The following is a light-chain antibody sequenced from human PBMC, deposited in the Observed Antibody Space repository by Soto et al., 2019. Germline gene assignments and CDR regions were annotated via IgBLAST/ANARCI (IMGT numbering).Light chain of an antibody. CDR2: EVN. CDR1: SSDVGSHNL. Sequence: QSALAQPASVSGSPGQSITISCTGTSSDVGSHNLVSWYQQHPGKAPRLMIYEVNDRPSGVSNRFSGSKSGNTASLTISGLQAEDEADYYCSSFTTTRTYVFGSGTKVTVL. V-gene: IGLV2-14*02. J-gene: IGLJ1*01. CDR3: SSFTTTRTYV.